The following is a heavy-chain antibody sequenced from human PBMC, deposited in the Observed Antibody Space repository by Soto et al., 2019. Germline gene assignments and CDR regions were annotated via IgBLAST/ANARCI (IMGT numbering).Heavy chain of an antibody. D-gene: IGHD1-1*01. Sequence: QLPLQESGPRLVKPSETLSLTCSVSGDSVDSSFYYWGWIRQSPGKGLEWLGNVYFSGSTYSNPSLRGRLSISIDASENNFSLRLNSVTAADTALYYCARLPFGDHVNNWGFDIWGQGILVTVSS. CDR2: VYFSGST. CDR3: ARLPFGDHVNNWGFDI. CDR1: GDSVDSSFYY. V-gene: IGHV4-39*01. J-gene: IGHJ4*02.